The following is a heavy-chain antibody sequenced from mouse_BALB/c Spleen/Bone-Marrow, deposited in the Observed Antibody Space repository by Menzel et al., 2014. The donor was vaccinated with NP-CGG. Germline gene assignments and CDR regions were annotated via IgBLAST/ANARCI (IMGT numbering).Heavy chain of an antibody. D-gene: IGHD2-4*01. Sequence: EVQLVESGGGLVKPGGSLKLSCAASGFIFSSHAMSWVRQTPEKRLEWVATISSGGSYTYYPDSVKGRFTISRDNAKNTLYLQMSSLRSEDTAMYYCARHGITRLLDYWGQGTTLTVSS. CDR2: ISSGGSYT. CDR1: GFIFSSHA. CDR3: ARHGITRLLDY. V-gene: IGHV5-9-3*01. J-gene: IGHJ2*01.